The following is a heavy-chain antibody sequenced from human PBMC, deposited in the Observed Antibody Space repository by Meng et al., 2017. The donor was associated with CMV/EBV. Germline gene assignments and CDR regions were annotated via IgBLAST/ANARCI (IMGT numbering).Heavy chain of an antibody. Sequence: GESLKISCAASGFTVSSHYMSWVRQAPGKGLEWVSVIYSGGSTYYADSVKGRFTISRDNAKNSLYLQMNSLRAEDTAVYYCARFNYDFWSGYPAVLYGMDVWGQGTTVTVSS. CDR1: GFTVSSHY. CDR2: IYSGGST. J-gene: IGHJ6*02. CDR3: ARFNYDFWSGYPAVLYGMDV. D-gene: IGHD3-3*01. V-gene: IGHV3-53*01.